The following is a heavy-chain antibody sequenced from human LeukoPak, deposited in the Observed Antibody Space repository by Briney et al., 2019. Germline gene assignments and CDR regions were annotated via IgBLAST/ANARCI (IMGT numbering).Heavy chain of an antibody. V-gene: IGHV4-59*01. D-gene: IGHD2-2*01. CDR2: TYYSGST. CDR3: ARAKGRSCRSTSCYGPNWFDP. J-gene: IGHJ5*02. CDR1: GGSTSSYY. Sequence: SETLSLTCTVSGGSTSSYYWSWIRQPPGKGLDWIGYTYYSGSTNYNPSLKSRVTISVDTSKNQFSLKLSSVTAADTAVYYCARAKGRSCRSTSCYGPNWFDPWGQGTLVTVSS.